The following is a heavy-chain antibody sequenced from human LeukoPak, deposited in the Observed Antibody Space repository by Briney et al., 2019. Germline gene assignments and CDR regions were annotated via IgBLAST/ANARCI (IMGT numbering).Heavy chain of an antibody. D-gene: IGHD3-3*01. Sequence: SETLSLTCTVSGGSISSSSYYWGWIRQPPGKGLEWIGSIYYSGSTYYNPSLKSRVTISVDTSKNQFSLKLSSVTAADTAVYYCARLTDQTDDFWSGYYSVYFDYWGQGTLVTVSS. V-gene: IGHV4-39*01. CDR2: IYYSGST. J-gene: IGHJ4*02. CDR3: ARLTDQTDDFWSGYYSVYFDY. CDR1: GGSISSSSYY.